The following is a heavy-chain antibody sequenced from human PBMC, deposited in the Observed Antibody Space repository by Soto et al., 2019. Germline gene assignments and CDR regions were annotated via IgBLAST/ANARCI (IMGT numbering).Heavy chain of an antibody. CDR2: INSNGGTT. CDR1: GFTFSNYA. D-gene: IGHD3-10*01. Sequence: GGSLRLSCAASGFTFSNYAMHWVRQAPGKELEYVSTINSNGGTTFYVKSVKGRFTISRDNSKNTLYLQMGSLRAEDMAVYYCARDSEPSMVRGIISYWGQGAPVTVSS. V-gene: IGHV3-64*01. J-gene: IGHJ4*02. CDR3: ARDSEPSMVRGIISY.